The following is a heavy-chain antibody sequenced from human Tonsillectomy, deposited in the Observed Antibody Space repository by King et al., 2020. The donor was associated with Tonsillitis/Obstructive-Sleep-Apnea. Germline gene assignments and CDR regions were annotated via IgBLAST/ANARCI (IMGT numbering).Heavy chain of an antibody. CDR1: GFTFSSYE. Sequence: VQLVESGGGLVQPGGSLRLSCAASGFTFSSYEMNWVRQAPGKGLEWVSYISSSGSTIYYADSVKGRFTISRDNAKNSLYLQMNSLRAEDTAVYYCARGGAYCGGDRYSRAFDIWGQGTMVTVSS. D-gene: IGHD2-21*02. V-gene: IGHV3-48*03. J-gene: IGHJ3*02. CDR2: ISSSGSTI. CDR3: ARGGAYCGGDRYSRAFDI.